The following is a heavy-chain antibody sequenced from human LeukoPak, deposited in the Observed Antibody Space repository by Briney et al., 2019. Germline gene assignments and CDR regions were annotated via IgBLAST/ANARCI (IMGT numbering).Heavy chain of an antibody. J-gene: IGHJ4*02. Sequence: GGSLRLSCAASGSTFSSYGMHWVRQAPGKGLEWVAFIRYDGSNKYYADSVKGRFTISRDSSKNTLYLQMNSLRAEDTAVYYCAKPYCTNGVCRFDYWGQGTLVTVSS. D-gene: IGHD2-8*01. V-gene: IGHV3-30*02. CDR1: GSTFSSYG. CDR2: IRYDGSNK. CDR3: AKPYCTNGVCRFDY.